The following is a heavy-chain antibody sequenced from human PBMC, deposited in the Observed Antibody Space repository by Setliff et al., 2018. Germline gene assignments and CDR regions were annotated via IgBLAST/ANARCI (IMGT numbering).Heavy chain of an antibody. CDR1: GGSISSSSYY. V-gene: IGHV4-39*01. CDR3: AGLYYYGSGSYPAPIDY. CDR2: IYYSGST. D-gene: IGHD3-10*01. J-gene: IGHJ4*02. Sequence: PSETLSLTCTVSGGSISSSSYYWGRIRQPPGKGLEWIGSIYYSGSTYYNPSLKSRVTISVDTSKNQFSLKLSPVTAADTAVYYCAGLYYYGSGSYPAPIDYWGQGTLVTVSS.